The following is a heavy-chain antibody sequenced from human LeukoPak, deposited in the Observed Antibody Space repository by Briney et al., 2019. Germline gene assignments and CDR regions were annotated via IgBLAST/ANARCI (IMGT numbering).Heavy chain of an antibody. D-gene: IGHD2-15*01. J-gene: IGHJ5*02. Sequence: ASVKVSCKASGYTFTSYGISWVRQAPGQGLEWMGWISAYNGNTNYAQKLQGRVTMTTDTSTSTAYMELRSLRSDDTAVYYCARVFEGGRARSWFDPWGQGTLVTVSS. V-gene: IGHV1-18*01. CDR3: ARVFEGGRARSWFDP. CDR2: ISAYNGNT. CDR1: GYTFTSYG.